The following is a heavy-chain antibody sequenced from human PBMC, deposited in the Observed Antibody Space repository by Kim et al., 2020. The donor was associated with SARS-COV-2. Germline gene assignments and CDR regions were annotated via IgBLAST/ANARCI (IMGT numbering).Heavy chain of an antibody. Sequence: GGSLRLSCAASGFTFSSYAMSWVRQAQGKGLEWVSAISGSGGSTYYADSVKGRFTISRDNSKNTLYLQMNSLRAEDTAVYYCAKARGGIVATIFDYWGQGTLVTVSS. D-gene: IGHD5-12*01. CDR2: ISGSGGST. V-gene: IGHV3-23*01. J-gene: IGHJ4*02. CDR1: GFTFSSYA. CDR3: AKARGGIVATIFDY.